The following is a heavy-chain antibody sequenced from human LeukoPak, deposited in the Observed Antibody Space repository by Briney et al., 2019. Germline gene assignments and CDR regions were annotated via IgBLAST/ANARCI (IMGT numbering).Heavy chain of an antibody. D-gene: IGHD6-13*01. J-gene: IGHJ4*02. CDR1: GFTFSSYA. V-gene: IGHV3-23*01. CDR3: AKDIDWYTISGGDY. CDR2: IGGSGGST. Sequence: GGSLTLPCAASGFTFSSYAMSWVRQAPGKGLEWVSAIGGSGGSTYYADSVKGRFTISRDNSKNTLYLQMNSLRAEDTTVYYCAKDIDWYTISGGDYWGQGTLVTVSS.